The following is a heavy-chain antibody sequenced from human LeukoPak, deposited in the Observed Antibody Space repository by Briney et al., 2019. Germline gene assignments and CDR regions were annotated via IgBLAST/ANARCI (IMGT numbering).Heavy chain of an antibody. V-gene: IGHV1-69*13. CDR3: ARGGYCSSTSCYTIHYYFDY. D-gene: IGHD2-2*02. J-gene: IGHJ4*02. CDR1: GGTFSSYA. CDR2: IIPIFGTA. Sequence: SVKVSCKASGGTFSSYAISWVRQAPGQGLEWMGEIIPIFGTANYAQKFQGRVTITADESTSTAYMELSSLRSEDTAVYYCARGGYCSSTSCYTIHYYFDYWGQGTLVTVSS.